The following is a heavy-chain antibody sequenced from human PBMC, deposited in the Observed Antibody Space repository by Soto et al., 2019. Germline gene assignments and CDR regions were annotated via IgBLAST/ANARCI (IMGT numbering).Heavy chain of an antibody. CDR1: GFTFSSYS. CDR3: ARESGLRFLEWLLAHFDY. V-gene: IGHV3-21*01. CDR2: ISSSSSYI. Sequence: GGSLRLSCAASGFTFSSYSMNWVRQAPGKGLEWVSSISSSSSYIYYADSVKGRFTISRDNAKNSLYLQMNSLRAEDTAVYYCARESGLRFLEWLLAHFDYWGQGTLVTVSS. D-gene: IGHD3-3*01. J-gene: IGHJ4*02.